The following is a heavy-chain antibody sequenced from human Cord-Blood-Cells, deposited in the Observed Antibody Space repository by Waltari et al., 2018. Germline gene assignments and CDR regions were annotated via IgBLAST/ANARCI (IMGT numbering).Heavy chain of an antibody. CDR1: GGTFSSYS. Sequence: QVQLVQSGAEVKKHGSSVKVSCKASGGTFSSYSIRWVRQAPGQGLEWMVGIIPIFGTANYAQKFQGRVTITADESTSTAYMELSSLRSEDTAVYYCARGGFSIAAAGKNYYMDVWGKGTTVTVSS. CDR3: ARGGFSIAAAGKNYYMDV. D-gene: IGHD6-13*01. V-gene: IGHV1-69*01. J-gene: IGHJ6*03. CDR2: IIPIFGTA.